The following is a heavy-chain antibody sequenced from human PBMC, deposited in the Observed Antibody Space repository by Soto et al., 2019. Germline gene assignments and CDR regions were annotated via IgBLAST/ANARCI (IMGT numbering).Heavy chain of an antibody. V-gene: IGHV4-30-2*01. CDR3: AAGGGLPRYY. CDR1: GGSISSGGYS. CDR2: IYHSGST. Sequence: QLQLQESGSGLVKPSQTLSLTCAVSGGSISSGGYSWSWIRQPPGKGLEWIGYIYHSGSTYYNPSIKSQVNISVDRSKNQFSRKLSSVTAADTAVYYCAAGGGLPRYYWGQGTLVTVSS. J-gene: IGHJ4*02. D-gene: IGHD5-12*01.